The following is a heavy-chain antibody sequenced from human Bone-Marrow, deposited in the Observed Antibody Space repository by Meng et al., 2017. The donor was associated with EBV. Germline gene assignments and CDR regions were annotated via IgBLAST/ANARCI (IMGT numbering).Heavy chain of an antibody. CDR2: INHSGSN. J-gene: IGHJ4*02. CDR1: GGSFSGDY. CDR3: ARRSPTGTFDY. V-gene: IGHV4-34*01. Sequence: QQWGAGLLKPAETLSRTCAVYGGSFSGDYWSWIRQPPGQGLEGIGEINHSGSNNSNPFLKSRVPISVDTSKNQFSLKLSSVTAADTAVYYCARRSPTGTFDYWGQGTLVTVSS. D-gene: IGHD1/OR15-1a*01.